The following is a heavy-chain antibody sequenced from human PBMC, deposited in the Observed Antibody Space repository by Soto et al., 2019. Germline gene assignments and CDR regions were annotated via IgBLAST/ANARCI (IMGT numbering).Heavy chain of an antibody. J-gene: IGHJ5*02. D-gene: IGHD6-13*01. Sequence: SETLSLTCTVSGGSVSSGSYYWSWIRQPPGKGLEWIGYIYYSGSTNYNPSLKSRVTISVDTSKNPFSLKLSSVTAADTAVYYCARKAAAGLNWFDPWGQGTLVTVSS. CDR1: GGSVSSGSYY. CDR3: ARKAAAGLNWFDP. CDR2: IYYSGST. V-gene: IGHV4-61*01.